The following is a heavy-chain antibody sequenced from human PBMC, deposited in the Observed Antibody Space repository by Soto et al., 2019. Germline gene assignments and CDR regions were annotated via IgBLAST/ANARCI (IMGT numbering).Heavy chain of an antibody. Sequence: PGGSLRLSCAASGFTFTSYAISWVRQAPGQGLEWFSGISGSGDSTYYADSVKGRFTTSRDNSKKTVYLHMNSLRAEDAAVYDFSKKRQQWPHLEYLDHWGQRTLVTV. D-gene: IGHD6-19*01. CDR3: SKKRQQWPHLEYLDH. CDR1: GFTFTSYA. CDR2: ISGSGDST. J-gene: IGHJ4*01. V-gene: IGHV3-23*01.